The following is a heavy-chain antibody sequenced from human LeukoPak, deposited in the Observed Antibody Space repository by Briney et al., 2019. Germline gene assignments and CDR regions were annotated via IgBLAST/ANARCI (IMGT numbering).Heavy chain of an antibody. CDR1: GFTFSNHN. D-gene: IGHD3-3*01. CDR2: ISGRGEAI. J-gene: IGHJ4*02. Sequence: GGSLRLSCAASGFTFSNHNMDWVRQAPGKGLEGISCISGRGEAIFYADSVQGRFTMSRDNAKNSVYLEMNSLRADDTAVYYCARSARLMKGVVEVTALDDWGQGTLVTVSS. V-gene: IGHV3-48*01. CDR3: ARSARLMKGVVEVTALDD.